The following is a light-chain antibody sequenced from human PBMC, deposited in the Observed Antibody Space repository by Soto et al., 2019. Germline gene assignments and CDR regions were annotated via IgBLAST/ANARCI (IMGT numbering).Light chain of an antibody. CDR3: QQYGSVPLT. V-gene: IGKV3-20*01. Sequence: EIVLTQSPGTLSLSPGERATLSCRTSKSGSTSYLAWYQQKPGQAPRLLIYGASSRATGIPDRFSGSGSGADFTLTISRLEPEDFAVYYCQQYGSVPLTFGGGTKVEIK. J-gene: IGKJ4*01. CDR1: KSGSTSY. CDR2: GAS.